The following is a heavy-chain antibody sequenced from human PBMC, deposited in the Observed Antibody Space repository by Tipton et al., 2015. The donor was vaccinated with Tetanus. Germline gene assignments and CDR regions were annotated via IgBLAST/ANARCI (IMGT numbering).Heavy chain of an antibody. CDR1: GFKFDDYA. CDR2: ITSNYGPI. CDR3: TKGGFRGALNTGFDS. D-gene: IGHD5-18*01. V-gene: IGHV3-9*01. J-gene: IGHJ5*01. Sequence: SLRLSCAASGFKFDDYAMHWARQAPGKGLEWVSGITSNYGPIGFAESVKGRFNISRDNARNSLYLEMNSLRPEDTAFYYCTKGGFRGALNTGFDSWGQGTLVTVSS.